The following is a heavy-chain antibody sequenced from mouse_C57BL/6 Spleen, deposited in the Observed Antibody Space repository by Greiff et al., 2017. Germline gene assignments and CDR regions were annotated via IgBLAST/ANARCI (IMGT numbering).Heavy chain of an antibody. CDR3: ARQRDDYYFDY. CDR2: ISGGGGNT. V-gene: IGHV5-9*01. J-gene: IGHJ2*01. Sequence: EVQLVESGGGLVKPGGSLKLSCAASGFTFSSYTMSWVRQTPEKRLEWVATISGGGGNTYYPDSVKGRFTISRDNAKNTLYLQMSSLRSEDTALYYCARQRDDYYFDYWGQGTTLTVSS. D-gene: IGHD2-4*01. CDR1: GFTFSSYT.